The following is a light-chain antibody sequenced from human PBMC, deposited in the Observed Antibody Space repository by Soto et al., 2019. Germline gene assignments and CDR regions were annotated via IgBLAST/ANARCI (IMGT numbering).Light chain of an antibody. CDR3: QSYDSSLTGVV. J-gene: IGLJ2*01. CDR1: SSNIGAHYD. V-gene: IGLV1-40*01. CDR2: GNT. Sequence: QSVLTQPPSVSGAPGQRVTISCTGSSSNIGAHYDVHWYQHLPETAPKLLIYGNTNRPAGVPDRFSGSKSGTSASLAIAWLQAEDEADYYCQSYDSSLTGVVFGGGTKLTVL.